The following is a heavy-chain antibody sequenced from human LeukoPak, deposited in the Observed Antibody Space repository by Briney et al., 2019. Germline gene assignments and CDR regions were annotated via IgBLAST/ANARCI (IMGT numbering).Heavy chain of an antibody. D-gene: IGHD3-16*02. Sequence: SETLSLTCAVYGGSFSGYYWSWIRQPPGKGLEWIGEINHSGSTNYNPSLKSRVTISVDTSKNHFSLKLSSVTAADTAVYYCARAPYDYVWGSYRRTYDYWGQGTLVTVSS. V-gene: IGHV4-34*01. CDR1: GGSFSGYY. CDR2: INHSGST. J-gene: IGHJ4*02. CDR3: ARAPYDYVWGSYRRTYDY.